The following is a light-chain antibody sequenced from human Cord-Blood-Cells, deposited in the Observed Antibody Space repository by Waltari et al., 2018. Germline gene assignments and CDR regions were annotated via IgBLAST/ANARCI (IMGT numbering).Light chain of an antibody. J-gene: IGKJ2*01. CDR2: GAS. Sequence: ELVLTQSPRPLSLSAGERATFSCRASQSVSSSYLAWYQQKPGQAPRLLIYGASSRATGIPYRFSGSGSGTDFTLTISRLEPEDFAVYYCQQYGSSPYTFGQGTKLEIK. CDR1: QSVSSSY. V-gene: IGKV3-20*01. CDR3: QQYGSSPYT.